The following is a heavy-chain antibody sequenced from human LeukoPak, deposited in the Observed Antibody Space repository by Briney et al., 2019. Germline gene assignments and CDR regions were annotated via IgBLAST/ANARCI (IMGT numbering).Heavy chain of an antibody. Sequence: GRSLRLSCAASGFTFSSYAMHWVRQAPGKGLERVAVISYDGSNKYYADSVKGRFTISRDNSKNTLYLQMNSLRAEDTAVYYCARDGGVYYYGSGSYYYYWGQGTLVTVSS. J-gene: IGHJ4*02. CDR1: GFTFSSYA. CDR3: ARDGGVYYYGSGSYYYY. V-gene: IGHV3-30*04. D-gene: IGHD3-10*01. CDR2: ISYDGSNK.